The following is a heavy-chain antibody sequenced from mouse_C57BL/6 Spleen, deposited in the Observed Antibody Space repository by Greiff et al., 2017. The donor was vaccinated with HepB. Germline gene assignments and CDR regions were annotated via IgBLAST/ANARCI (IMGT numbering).Heavy chain of an antibody. D-gene: IGHD1-1*01. CDR1: GYAFSSSW. CDR2: IYPGDGDT. CDR3: ARTDYYGSSYYYFDD. J-gene: IGHJ2*01. V-gene: IGHV1-82*01. Sequence: VHLVESGPELVKPGASVKISCKASGYAFSSSWMNWVKQRPGKGLEWIGRIYPGDGDTNYNGKFKGKATLTADKSSSTAYMQLSSLTSEDSAVYFCARTDYYGSSYYYFDDWGQGTTLTVSS.